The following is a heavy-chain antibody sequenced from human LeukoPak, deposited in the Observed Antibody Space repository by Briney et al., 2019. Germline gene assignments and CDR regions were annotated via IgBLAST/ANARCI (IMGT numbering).Heavy chain of an antibody. J-gene: IGHJ6*03. Sequence: GGSLRLSCAASGFTFSSYSMNRVRQAPGKGLEWVSYISSSSSTIYYADSVKGRFTISRDNAKNSLYLQMNSLRDEDTAVYYCARADLYYYYYYMDVWGKGTTVTVSS. CDR1: GFTFSSYS. CDR2: ISSSSSTI. V-gene: IGHV3-48*02. CDR3: ARADLYYYYYYMDV.